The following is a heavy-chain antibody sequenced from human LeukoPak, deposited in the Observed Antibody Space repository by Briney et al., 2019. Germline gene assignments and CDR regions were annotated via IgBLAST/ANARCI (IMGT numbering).Heavy chain of an antibody. CDR2: INSDGSST. CDR3: ARPTNLGELSLLGY. CDR1: GFTFSNAW. Sequence: PGGSLRLSCAASGFTFSNAWMHWVRQAPGKGLVWVSRINSDGSSTSYADSVKGRFTISRDNAKNSLYLQMNSLRAEDTAVYYCARPTNLGELSLLGYWGQGTLVTVSS. D-gene: IGHD3-16*02. J-gene: IGHJ4*02. V-gene: IGHV3-74*01.